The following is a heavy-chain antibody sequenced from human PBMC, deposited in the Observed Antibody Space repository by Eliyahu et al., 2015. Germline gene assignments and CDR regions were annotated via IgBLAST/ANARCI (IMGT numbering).Heavy chain of an antibody. J-gene: IGHJ6*02. D-gene: IGHD3-3*01. CDR3: AKDIGVALGMAAHYYYGMDV. CDR1: GFXXXAXA. Sequence: EVQLVESGGVVVQPGGSXRLSCAASGFXXXAXAXHXVRQAPGKGLEWVSLISWDGGSTYYADSVKGRFTISRDNSKNSLYLQMNSLRAEDTALYYCAKDIGVALGMAAHYYYGMDVWGQGTTVTVSS. CDR2: ISWDGGST. V-gene: IGHV3-43D*03.